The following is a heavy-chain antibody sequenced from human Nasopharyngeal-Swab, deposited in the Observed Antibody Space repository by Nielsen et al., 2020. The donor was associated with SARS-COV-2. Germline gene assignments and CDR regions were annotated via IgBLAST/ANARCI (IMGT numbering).Heavy chain of an antibody. Sequence: SLKISCVASGFTFDDYAMHWVRQAPGTGLEWVSGISWTSGSIAYADSVKGRFTISRDNAKNSLYLQMNSLRAEGTALYYCAKDGQRPLYYYAMDVWGQGTTVTVSS. CDR2: ISWTSGSI. V-gene: IGHV3-9*01. J-gene: IGHJ6*02. CDR3: AKDGQRPLYYYAMDV. CDR1: GFTFDDYA. D-gene: IGHD1-1*01.